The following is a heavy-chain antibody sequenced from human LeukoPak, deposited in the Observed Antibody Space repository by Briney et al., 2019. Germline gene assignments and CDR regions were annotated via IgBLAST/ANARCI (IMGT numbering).Heavy chain of an antibody. Sequence: GGSLRLSCAASGFTFSSSDTHWVRQATGKGLEWVSAIGTAGDTYYPGSVKGRFTISRENAKNSLYLQMNSLRAEDTAVYYCARDLVWFGDPRRGTIGYWGQGTLVTVSS. V-gene: IGHV3-13*01. CDR1: GFTFSSSD. D-gene: IGHD3-10*01. CDR2: IGTAGDT. CDR3: ARDLVWFGDPRRGTIGY. J-gene: IGHJ4*02.